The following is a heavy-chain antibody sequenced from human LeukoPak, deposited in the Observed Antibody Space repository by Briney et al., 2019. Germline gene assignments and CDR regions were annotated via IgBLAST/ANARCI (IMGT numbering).Heavy chain of an antibody. Sequence: GGSLRLSXAASGFTFTSYAMSWVRQAPGKGLEWISAISGSGGSTYYADSVKGRFTISRDNSKNTLYLQMNSLRAEDTAVYYCAKDRFYDTTTTGAFDIWGQGTMVTVSS. CDR1: GFTFTSYA. V-gene: IGHV3-23*01. J-gene: IGHJ3*02. D-gene: IGHD3-22*01. CDR3: AKDRFYDTTTTGAFDI. CDR2: ISGSGGST.